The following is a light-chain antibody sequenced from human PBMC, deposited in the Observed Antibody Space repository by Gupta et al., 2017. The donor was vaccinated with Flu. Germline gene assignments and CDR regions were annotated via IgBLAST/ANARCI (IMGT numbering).Light chain of an antibody. J-gene: IGLJ2*01. CDR2: KDS. Sequence: PGQAPTLIIYKDSERPAGVPERFSGSRPGRTVTLTISGVLSEDEADYYSQSVDFSSRRVVFGGGTRLTVL. V-gene: IGLV3-25*01. CDR3: QSVDFSSRRVV.